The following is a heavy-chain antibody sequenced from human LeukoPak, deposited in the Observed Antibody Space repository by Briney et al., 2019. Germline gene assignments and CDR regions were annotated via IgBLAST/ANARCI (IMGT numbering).Heavy chain of an antibody. J-gene: IGHJ4*02. CDR1: GGSFSSYA. D-gene: IGHD3-22*01. Sequence: SVKVSCKASGGSFSSYAISWVRQAPGQGLEWMGGIIPIFGTANYAQKFQGRVTITADESTSTAYMELSSLRSEDTAVYYCAGEIIEEFSGYSDYWGQGTLVTVSS. V-gene: IGHV1-69*01. CDR2: IIPIFGTA. CDR3: AGEIIEEFSGYSDY.